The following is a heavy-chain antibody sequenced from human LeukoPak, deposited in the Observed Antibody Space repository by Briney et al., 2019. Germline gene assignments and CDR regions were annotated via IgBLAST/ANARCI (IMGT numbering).Heavy chain of an antibody. D-gene: IGHD1/OR15-1a*01. J-gene: IGHJ4*02. CDR2: VYYNGIT. CDR3: VSQLGGTTFH. Sequence: SETLSLTCTASGVSINTYFWSWIRQPPGKGLEWIGYVYYNGITNYNPSLKSRVSISLDTSTNQFSLRLNSVTAAETAVYYCVSQLGGTTFHWGQGTLVTVSS. CDR1: GVSINTYF. V-gene: IGHV4-59*01.